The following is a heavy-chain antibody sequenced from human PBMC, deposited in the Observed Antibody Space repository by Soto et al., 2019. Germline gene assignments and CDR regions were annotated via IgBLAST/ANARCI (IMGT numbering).Heavy chain of an antibody. V-gene: IGHV3-33*01. J-gene: IGHJ6*02. CDR1: GFTLSSYG. Sequence: PGGSLRLSCAASGFTLSSYGMHWVRQAPGKGLERVAVIWYDGSNKYYADSVKGRFTISRDNSKNTLYLQMNSLRAEDTAVYYCAREHSVVVTATYGMDVWGQGTTVTVSS. CDR3: AREHSVVVTATYGMDV. D-gene: IGHD2-21*02. CDR2: IWYDGSNK.